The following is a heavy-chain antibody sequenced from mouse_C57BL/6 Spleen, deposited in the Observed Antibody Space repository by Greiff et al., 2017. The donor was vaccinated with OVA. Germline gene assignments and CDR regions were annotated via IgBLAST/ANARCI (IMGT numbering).Heavy chain of an antibody. CDR2: IDPEDGDT. Sequence: VQLQQSGAELVRPGASVKLSCTASGFNIKDYYMHWVKQRPEQGLEWIGRIDPEDGDTEYAPKFQGQATMTADTSSNTAYLQLSSLTSEDTAVYYCTTFYGSPWFAYWGQGTLVTVSA. D-gene: IGHD1-1*01. CDR3: TTFYGSPWFAY. V-gene: IGHV14-1*01. J-gene: IGHJ3*01. CDR1: GFNIKDYY.